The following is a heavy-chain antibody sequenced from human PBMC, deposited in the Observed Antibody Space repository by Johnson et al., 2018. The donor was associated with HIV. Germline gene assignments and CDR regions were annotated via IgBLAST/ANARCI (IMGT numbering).Heavy chain of an antibody. CDR1: GFTFSNYP. V-gene: IGHV3-64*01. CDR3: ARVKRPSWELLPGDAFDI. Sequence: VQLMESGGGLVQPGGSLRLSCAASGFTFSNYPMHWVRQAPGKGLEYVSAVSGDGYSTYYANSVKGRFTISRDNSNNTLFLQMDSLRPEDTAVYYCARVKRPSWELLPGDAFDIWGQGTMVTVSS. CDR2: VSGDGYST. D-gene: IGHD1-26*01. J-gene: IGHJ3*02.